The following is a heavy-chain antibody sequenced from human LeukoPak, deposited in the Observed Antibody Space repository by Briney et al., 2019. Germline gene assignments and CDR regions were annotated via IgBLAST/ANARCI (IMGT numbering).Heavy chain of an antibody. CDR1: GFTFSSYA. CDR2: ISGSGGST. D-gene: IGHD6-13*01. CDR3: AKAYRSSSWYYFDY. J-gene: IGHJ4*02. V-gene: IGHV3-23*01. Sequence: GGSLRLSCAASGFTFSSYAMSWVRQAPGKGLEWVSAISGSGGSTYYADSVKGRFTISRDNSKNTLYLQMNSLRAEDAAVYYCAKAYRSSSWYYFDYWGQGTLVTVSS.